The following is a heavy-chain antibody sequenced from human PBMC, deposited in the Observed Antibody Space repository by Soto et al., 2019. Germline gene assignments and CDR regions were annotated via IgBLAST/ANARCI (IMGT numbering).Heavy chain of an antibody. CDR3: ARDLAYCGGDCYPIDY. J-gene: IGHJ4*02. D-gene: IGHD2-21*02. CDR2: ISAYNGNT. V-gene: IGHV1-18*01. CDR1: GYTFTSNG. Sequence: QVQLVQSGAEVKKPGASVKVSCKASGYTFTSNGISWVRQAPGQGLEWMGWISAYNGNTNYAQKRQGRVTMTTDTSTSTAYRELRSVRSDDTAVYYCARDLAYCGGDCYPIDYWGQGTLVTVSS.